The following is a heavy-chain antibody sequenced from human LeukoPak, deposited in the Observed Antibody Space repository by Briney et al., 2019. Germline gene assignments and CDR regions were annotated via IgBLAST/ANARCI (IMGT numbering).Heavy chain of an antibody. CDR2: IIPIFGTA. J-gene: IGHJ4*02. V-gene: IGHV1-69*05. CDR1: GGTFSSYA. CDR3: ARAYEYSSSSRGGPFDY. Sequence: SVKVSCKASGGTFSSYAISWVRQAPGQGLEWMGGIIPIFGTANYAQKFQGRVTMTRDTSTSTVYMELSSLRSEDTAVYYCARAYEYSSSSRGGPFDYWGQGTLVTVSS. D-gene: IGHD6-6*01.